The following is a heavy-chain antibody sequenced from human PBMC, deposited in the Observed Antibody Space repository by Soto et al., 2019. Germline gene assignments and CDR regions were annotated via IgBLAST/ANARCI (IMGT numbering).Heavy chain of an antibody. D-gene: IGHD5-12*01. V-gene: IGHV4-59*08. Sequence: SGTPALTCTVSDGPFSREYWSWIRQSPGKGLEWIGHIYYSGSTKYNPSLESRVTLSVDTSRNQVSPNLNSVTAADTAVYYCATQNSGYEAPFDYWGQGTLVTVS. CDR3: ATQNSGYEAPFDY. CDR2: IYYSGST. J-gene: IGHJ4*02. CDR1: DGPFSREY.